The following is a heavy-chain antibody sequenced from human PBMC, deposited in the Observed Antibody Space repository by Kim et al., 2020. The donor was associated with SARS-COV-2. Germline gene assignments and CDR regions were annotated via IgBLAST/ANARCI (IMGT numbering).Heavy chain of an antibody. CDR3: ATAPVVVVPAAIQFADYYYGMDV. Sequence: ASVKVSCKVSGYTLTELSMHWVRQAPGKGLEWMGGFDPEDGETIYAQKFQGRVTMTEDTSTDTAYMELSSLRSEDTAVYYCATAPVVVVPAAIQFADYYYGMDVWGQGTTVTVSS. V-gene: IGHV1-24*01. J-gene: IGHJ6*02. CDR2: FDPEDGET. D-gene: IGHD2-2*01. CDR1: GYTLTELS.